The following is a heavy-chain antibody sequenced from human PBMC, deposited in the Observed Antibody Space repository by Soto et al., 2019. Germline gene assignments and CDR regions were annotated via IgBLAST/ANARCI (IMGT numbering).Heavy chain of an antibody. Sequence: QVQLVESGGGLVKPGGSLRLSCAASGFTFSDYYMSWIRQAPGKGLEWVSYISSSGRTIYYADSVKGRFTISRDNDKNSLYLQMNSLRAEDTAVYYCAREDGYNYRPYYYYYYGMDVWGQGTTVTVSS. CDR3: AREDGYNYRPYYYYYYGMDV. CDR2: ISSSGRTI. V-gene: IGHV3-11*01. D-gene: IGHD5-12*01. CDR1: GFTFSDYY. J-gene: IGHJ6*02.